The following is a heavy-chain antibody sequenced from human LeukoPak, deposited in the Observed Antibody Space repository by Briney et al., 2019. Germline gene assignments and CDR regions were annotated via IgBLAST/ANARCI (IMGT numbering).Heavy chain of an antibody. CDR2: ISSSSSYI. J-gene: IGHJ4*02. Sequence: GGSLRLSCAASGFTFSSYSMNWVRQAPGKGLEWVSSISSSSSYIYYADSVKGRFTISRDNVKNSLYLQMNSLRAEDTAVYYCARVGDNDFWSGYSDYWGQGTLVTVSS. CDR3: ARVGDNDFWSGYSDY. D-gene: IGHD3-3*01. V-gene: IGHV3-21*01. CDR1: GFTFSSYS.